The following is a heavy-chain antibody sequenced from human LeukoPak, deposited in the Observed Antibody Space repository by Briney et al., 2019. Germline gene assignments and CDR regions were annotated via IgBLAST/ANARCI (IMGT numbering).Heavy chain of an antibody. D-gene: IGHD5-18*01. V-gene: IGHV3-23*01. CDR1: GFTFSSYA. Sequence: PGGSLRLSCAASGFTFSSYAMSWVRQAPGKGLEWVSAISGSGGSTYYADSVKGRFTISRDNSKNTLYLQMNSLRAEDTAVYYCATAGIQLWLPDYYYYMDVWGKGTTVTVSS. CDR2: ISGSGGST. J-gene: IGHJ6*03. CDR3: ATAGIQLWLPDYYYYMDV.